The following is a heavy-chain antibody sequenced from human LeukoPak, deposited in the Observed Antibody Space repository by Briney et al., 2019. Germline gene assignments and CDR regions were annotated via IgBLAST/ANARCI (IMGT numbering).Heavy chain of an antibody. CDR1: GFTFSTYW. V-gene: IGHV3-74*01. CDR2: INVDGSST. CDR3: ASLLLCYGCSTSSDSFDI. J-gene: IGHJ3*02. D-gene: IGHD6-6*01. Sequence: GGSLRLSCAASGFTFSTYWMHWVCQAPGKGLVWVSRINVDGSSTTYADSVKGRFTITRDNAKNTLFLQMNNLRAEDTAVYYGASLLLCYGCSTSSDSFDIWGQGTMVTVSS.